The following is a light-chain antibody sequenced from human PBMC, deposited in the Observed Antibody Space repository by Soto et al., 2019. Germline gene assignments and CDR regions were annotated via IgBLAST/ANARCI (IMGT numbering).Light chain of an antibody. CDR3: SSYTSSSTLYV. CDR2: EVT. CDR1: SSDVGGYKY. Sequence: QSALTQPASVSGSPGQSITISCTGTSSDVGGYKYVSWYQQHPGKAPKLMIFEVTNRPSGVSNRFSGSKSGNTASLTISGLQAEDEADYYCSSYTSSSTLYVFGTGTTLTVL. V-gene: IGLV2-14*01. J-gene: IGLJ1*01.